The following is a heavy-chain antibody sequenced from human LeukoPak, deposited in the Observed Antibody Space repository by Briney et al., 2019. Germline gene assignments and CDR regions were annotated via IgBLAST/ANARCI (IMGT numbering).Heavy chain of an antibody. J-gene: IGHJ4*02. CDR1: GFTVSTNY. D-gene: IGHD3-10*01. CDR3: ARDESFYGSGRYY. V-gene: IGHV3-53*01. CDR2: VYSGGST. Sequence: GGSLRLSCAASGFTVSTNYMSWVRQAPGKGLEWVSVVYSGGSTYYADSVKGRFTISRDNSKNTLYLQMNSLRAEDTAVYYCARDESFYGSGRYYWGQGTLVTVSS.